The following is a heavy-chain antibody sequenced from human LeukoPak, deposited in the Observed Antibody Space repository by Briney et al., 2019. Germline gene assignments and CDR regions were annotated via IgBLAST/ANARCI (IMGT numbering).Heavy chain of an antibody. CDR1: GGSISSGSYY. J-gene: IGHJ6*03. Sequence: PSETLSLTCTVSGGSISSGSYYWGWIRQPAGKGLEWIVRIYTSGSTNYNPSLKGRVTISVDTSKNQFSLKLSSVTAADTAVYYCARDGSAAGYSSRGDYSYMDVWGKGTTVTISS. CDR2: IYTSGST. CDR3: ARDGSAAGYSSRGDYSYMDV. D-gene: IGHD6-13*01. V-gene: IGHV4-61*02.